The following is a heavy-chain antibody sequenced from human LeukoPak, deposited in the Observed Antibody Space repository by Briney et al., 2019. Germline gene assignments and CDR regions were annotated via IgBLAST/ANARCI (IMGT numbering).Heavy chain of an antibody. D-gene: IGHD2-21*01. J-gene: IGHJ4*02. Sequence: GGSLRLSCAASGFTFSSYSMNWVRQAPGERLEWVSIVYSGGDTYYADSVKGRFTMSRDNSKNMLYLQMNSLRAEDTAVYYCARVEIPWSFDYWGQGTLVTVSS. CDR3: ARVEIPWSFDY. CDR1: GFTFSSYS. V-gene: IGHV3-53*01. CDR2: VYSGGDT.